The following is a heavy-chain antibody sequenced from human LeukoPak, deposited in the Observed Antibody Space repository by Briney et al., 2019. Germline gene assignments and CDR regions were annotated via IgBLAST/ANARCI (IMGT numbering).Heavy chain of an antibody. Sequence: PGGSLRLSCAASGFTFTRNAMAWVRQAPGKGLEWVSAIDGSGGTTFYAGSVKGRVTISRVQSTNTVYLQMNSLRADDTAVYYCPKAHYSSTSCSRADNWGQGTLVTVSS. CDR3: PKAHYSSTSCSRADN. V-gene: IGHV3-23*01. D-gene: IGHD2-2*01. CDR2: IDGSGGTT. J-gene: IGHJ4*02. CDR1: GFTFTRNA.